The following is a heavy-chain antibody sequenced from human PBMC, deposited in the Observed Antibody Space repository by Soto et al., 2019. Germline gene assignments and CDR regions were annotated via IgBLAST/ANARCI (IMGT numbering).Heavy chain of an antibody. CDR3: ASLVSYRYTGPVAFDI. D-gene: IGHD3-16*02. V-gene: IGHV1-46*03. J-gene: IGHJ3*02. CDR1: GYTFTSYY. Sequence: ASVKVSCKASGYTFTSYYMHWVRQAPGQGLEWMGIINPSGGSTSYAQKFQGRVTMTRDTSTSTVYMELSSLRSEDTAVYYCASLVSYRYTGPVAFDIWGQGTMVTVS. CDR2: INPSGGST.